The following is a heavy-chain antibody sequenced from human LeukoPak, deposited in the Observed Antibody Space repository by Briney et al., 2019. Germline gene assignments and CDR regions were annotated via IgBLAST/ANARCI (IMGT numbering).Heavy chain of an antibody. D-gene: IGHD4-17*01. J-gene: IGHJ4*02. V-gene: IGHV3-11*04. CDR1: GFTFSDYY. CDR3: ARAVTTVTLFDL. Sequence: PGGSLRLSCAASGFTFSDYYMGWIRQAPGKGLEWISYISSGSRTTYYADSVKGRLTISRDNANNLLYLQMNSLTAGDTAVYYCARAVTTVTLFDLWGQGTLVTISS. CDR2: ISSGSRTT.